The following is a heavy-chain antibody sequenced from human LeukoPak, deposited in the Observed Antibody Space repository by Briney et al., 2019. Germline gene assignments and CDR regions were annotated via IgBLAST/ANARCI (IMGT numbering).Heavy chain of an antibody. V-gene: IGHV4-39*07. Sequence: SETLSLTCTVSGGSISSSSYYWGWIRQPPGKGLEWIGSIYYSGSTYYNPSLKSRVTISVDTSKNQFSLKLSSVTAADTAVYYCASLIVEHDAFDIWGQGTMVTVSS. CDR1: GGSISSSSYY. D-gene: IGHD1-26*01. CDR3: ASLIVEHDAFDI. CDR2: IYYSGST. J-gene: IGHJ3*02.